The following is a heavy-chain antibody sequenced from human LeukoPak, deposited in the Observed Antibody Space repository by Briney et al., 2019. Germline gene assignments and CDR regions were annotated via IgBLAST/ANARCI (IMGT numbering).Heavy chain of an antibody. CDR3: TLPWGSGSYYDY. CDR1: GFTFSNAW. J-gene: IGHJ4*02. Sequence: GGSLRLSCAASGFTFSNAWLNWVRQAPGKGLEWVGHIKSKTDGGTTDYAAPVKGRLTISRDDSKNTPFLQMNSLKTEDTAVYYCTLPWGSGSYYDYWGQGTLVTVSS. D-gene: IGHD3-10*01. CDR2: IKSKTDGGTT. V-gene: IGHV3-15*01.